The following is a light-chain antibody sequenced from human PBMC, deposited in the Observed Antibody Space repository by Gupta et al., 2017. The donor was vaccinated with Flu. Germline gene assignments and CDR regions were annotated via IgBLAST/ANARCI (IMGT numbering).Light chain of an antibody. CDR3: QKYNSALWT. V-gene: IGKV1-27*01. CDR1: QGISYF. CDR2: AAS. J-gene: IGKJ1*01. Sequence: DLHLSLPPPSLSASGGDRVTITCRASQGISYFLAWYQQKPGKVPKLLVYAASTLQSGVPSRFSGTGSGTDFTLTISSLQPEDVATYYCQKYNSALWTFGQGTKVEIK.